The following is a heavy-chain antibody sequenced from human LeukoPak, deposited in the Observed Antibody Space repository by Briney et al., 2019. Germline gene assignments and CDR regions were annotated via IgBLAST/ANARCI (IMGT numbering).Heavy chain of an antibody. Sequence: GGSLRLSCTGSGFTLRNYWMHWVRQVSGRRLVWVSRISGDGSVTNYADSVQGRFTISRDNAENILYLQINNLRSEDTAVYYCARYSSSSGGASYYLDYWGHGTLVTVSS. V-gene: IGHV3-74*01. D-gene: IGHD6-6*01. CDR2: ISGDGSVT. J-gene: IGHJ4*01. CDR1: GFTLRNYW. CDR3: ARYSSSSGGASYYLDY.